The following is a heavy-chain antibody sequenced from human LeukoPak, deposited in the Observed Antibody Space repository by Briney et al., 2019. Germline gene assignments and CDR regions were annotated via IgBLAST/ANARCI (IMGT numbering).Heavy chain of an antibody. Sequence: GGSLRLSCAASGFIFSNYWMSWVRQAPGKGLEWVANIYQDGSEKYYVDSVKGRFTISRDNAKNSLYLQMNSLRAEDTAVYYCARDCSGKWLATNDYWRQGTLVTVSS. J-gene: IGHJ4*02. V-gene: IGHV3-7*01. D-gene: IGHD6-19*01. CDR1: GFIFSNYW. CDR3: ARDCSGKWLATNDY. CDR2: IYQDGSEK.